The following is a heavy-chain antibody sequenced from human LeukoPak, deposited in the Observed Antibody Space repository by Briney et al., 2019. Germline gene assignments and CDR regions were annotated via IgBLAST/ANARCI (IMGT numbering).Heavy chain of an antibody. CDR1: GYSFTTYW. D-gene: IGHD3-10*01. V-gene: IGHV5-51*01. J-gene: IGHJ5*02. CDR2: IYPGDSDT. CDR3: ARHGSGTNFPPLEGWFDP. Sequence: GESLKISCKASGYSFTTYWIGCVRQMPGKGLEWMGIIYPGDSDTRYSPSFQGQVTISADKSISTAYLQWSSLKASDTAMYYCARHGSGTNFPPLEGWFDPWGQGTLVTVSS.